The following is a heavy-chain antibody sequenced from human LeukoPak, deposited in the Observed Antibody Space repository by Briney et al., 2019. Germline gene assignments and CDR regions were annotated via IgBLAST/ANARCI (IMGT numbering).Heavy chain of an antibody. D-gene: IGHD1-14*01. CDR3: ATTEANDAFDI. Sequence: KPSETLSLTCTVSGGSISSYYWSWIRQPPGKGLEWIGYIYYSGSTNYNPSLKSRVTISVDTSKNQFSLKLSSVTAADTAVYYCATTEANDAFDIWGQGTMVTVSS. CDR1: GGSISSYY. CDR2: IYYSGST. V-gene: IGHV4-59*01. J-gene: IGHJ3*02.